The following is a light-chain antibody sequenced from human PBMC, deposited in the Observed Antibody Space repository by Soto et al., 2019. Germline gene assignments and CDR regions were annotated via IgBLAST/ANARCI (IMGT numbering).Light chain of an antibody. V-gene: IGKV3-20*01. CDR1: QSVSSSY. Sequence: EIVLTQSPGTLSLSPGERATLSCRASQSVSSSYLAWYQQKPGQPPRLLIYGASSRATGIPDRFSGSGSGTDFTLTISRLEPEDSAVYYCQQYGSSVLFTFGPGTKVDIK. J-gene: IGKJ3*01. CDR2: GAS. CDR3: QQYGSSVLFT.